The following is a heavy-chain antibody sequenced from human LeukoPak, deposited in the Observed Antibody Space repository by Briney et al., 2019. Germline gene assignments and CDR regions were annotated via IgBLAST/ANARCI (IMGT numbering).Heavy chain of an antibody. V-gene: IGHV3-30*04. CDR1: GFTFKSYA. D-gene: IGHD6-19*01. J-gene: IGHJ6*02. CDR2: ISYDGSNK. Sequence: SGGSLRLSCSASGFTFKSYAMHWVRQAPGKGLEWVAVISYDGSNKYYADSVKGRFTISRDNSKNTLYLQMNSLRAEDTAVYYCARVYSSGWTWYYYGMDVWGQGTTVTVSS. CDR3: ARVYSSGWTWYYYGMDV.